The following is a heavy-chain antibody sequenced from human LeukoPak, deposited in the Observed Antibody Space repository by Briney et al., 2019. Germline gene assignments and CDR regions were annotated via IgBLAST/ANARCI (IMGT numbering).Heavy chain of an antibody. D-gene: IGHD3-22*01. CDR3: TTDHPTYYYDSSGYYYYFDY. CDR2: IKSKTDGGTT. Sequence: TGGSLRLSCAASGFTFSNAWMSWVRQAPGKGLEWVGRIKSKTDGGTTDYAAPVKGRFTISRDDSKNTLYLQMNSLKTEDTAVYYCTTDHPTYYYDSSGYYYYFDYWGQGTLSPSPQ. CDR1: GFTFSNAW. V-gene: IGHV3-15*01. J-gene: IGHJ4*02.